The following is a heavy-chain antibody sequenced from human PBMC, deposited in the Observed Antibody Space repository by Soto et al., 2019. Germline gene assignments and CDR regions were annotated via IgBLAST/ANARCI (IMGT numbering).Heavy chain of an antibody. V-gene: IGHV3-23*01. D-gene: IGHD5-18*01. J-gene: IGHJ4*02. CDR2: ISGSGGKT. Sequence: EVQLLESGGGLVQPGGSLRLSCAASGFTFSNYAMSWVRQSPGKGLEWVSAISGSGGKTYYVDSVIGRFTISRDTSKNTLYLKMKSLRAEDTAVYYCAKVGGVQIWLYNDCWGQGTLVTVSS. CDR3: AKVGGVQIWLYNDC. CDR1: GFTFSNYA.